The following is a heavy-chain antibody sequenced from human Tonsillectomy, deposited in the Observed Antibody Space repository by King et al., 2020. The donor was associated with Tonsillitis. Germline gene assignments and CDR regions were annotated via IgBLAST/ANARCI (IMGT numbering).Heavy chain of an antibody. Sequence: VQLVQSGAEVKKPGASVKVSCKASGYTFTGYNMHWVRQAPGQGLEWMGWINPNSGGTNYAQKFQGRVTMTRDTSISTAYMERSRLRSDDTAVYYCARDVGITIFGVVTSFDYWGQGTLVTVSS. CDR2: INPNSGGT. CDR3: ARDVGITIFGVVTSFDY. V-gene: IGHV1-2*02. CDR1: GYTFTGYN. J-gene: IGHJ4*02. D-gene: IGHD3-3*01.